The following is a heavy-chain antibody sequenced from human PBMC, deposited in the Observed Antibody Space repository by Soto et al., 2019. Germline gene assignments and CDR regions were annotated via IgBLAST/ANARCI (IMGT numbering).Heavy chain of an antibody. CDR2: IYSGGST. CDR1: GFTVSSNY. CDR3: ARSTSSTLNYYYGMDV. D-gene: IGHD6-6*01. V-gene: IGHV3-53*05. J-gene: IGHJ6*02. Sequence: GGSLRLSCAASGFTVSSNYMSWVRQAPGKGLEWVSVIYSGGSTYYADSVKGRFTIARDNSKNTLYLQMNSLRIEDTAVFYCARSTSSTLNYYYGMDVWGQGTTVTVSS.